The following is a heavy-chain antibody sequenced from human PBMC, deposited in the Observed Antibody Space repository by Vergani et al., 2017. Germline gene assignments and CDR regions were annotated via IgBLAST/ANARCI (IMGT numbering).Heavy chain of an antibody. CDR1: GGPISSYY. D-gene: IGHD3-22*01. V-gene: IGHV4-59*01. J-gene: IGHJ3*02. CDR3: ARLYYYDSSGYPDAFDI. CDR2: IYYSGST. Sequence: QVQLQESGPGLVKPSQTLSLTCTVSGGPISSYYWSWIRQPPGKGLEWIGYIYYSGSTNYNPSLKSRVTISVDTSKNQFSLKLSSVTAADTAVYYCARLYYYDSSGYPDAFDIWGQGTMVTVSS.